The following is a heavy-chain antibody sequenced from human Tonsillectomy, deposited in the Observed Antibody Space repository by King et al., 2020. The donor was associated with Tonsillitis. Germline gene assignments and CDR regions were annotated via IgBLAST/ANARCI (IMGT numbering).Heavy chain of an antibody. D-gene: IGHD2-15*01. J-gene: IGHJ6*02. CDR1: GYTFTSYD. CDR3: ARSGYCSGGSCYTPYYYYSMDV. CDR2: MNPNSGNT. Sequence: QLVQSGAEVKKPGASVKVSCKASGYTFTSYDINWVRQATGQGLEWVGWMNPNSGNTGYAQKFQGRVTMTRNTSISTAYMELSSLRSEDTAVYYCARSGYCSGGSCYTPYYYYSMDVWGQGTTVTVSS. V-gene: IGHV1-8*02.